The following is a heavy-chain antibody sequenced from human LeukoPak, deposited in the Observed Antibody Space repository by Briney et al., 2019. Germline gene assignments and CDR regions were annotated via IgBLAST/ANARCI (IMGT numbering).Heavy chain of an antibody. V-gene: IGHV4-59*01. J-gene: IGHJ5*02. CDR1: GGSISPYF. D-gene: IGHD3-10*01. CDR2: ISYTGST. CDR3: ARDDYRGVTNFDP. Sequence: SETLSLTCTVSGGSISPYFWSWMRQTPGKGLEWIGYISYTGSTNYDPALKSRVTISVDTSKNQFSLQLTSVTAADTAVYYCARDDYRGVTNFDPWGQGTLVTVSS.